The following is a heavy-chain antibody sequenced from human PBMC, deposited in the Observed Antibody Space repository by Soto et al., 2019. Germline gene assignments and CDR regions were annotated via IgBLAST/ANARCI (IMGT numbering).Heavy chain of an antibody. CDR2: IVVGSGNT. D-gene: IGHD3-22*01. V-gene: IGHV1-58*02. J-gene: IGHJ6*02. Sequence: SVKVSCKASGYTFTSYGINWVRQAPGQGLEWIGWIVVGSGNTNYAQKFQERVTITRDMSTSTAYMELSSLRSEDTAVYYCAAGAYFYDSSGYYYYYYYGMDVWGQGTTVTVSS. CDR1: GYTFTSYG. CDR3: AAGAYFYDSSGYYYYYYYGMDV.